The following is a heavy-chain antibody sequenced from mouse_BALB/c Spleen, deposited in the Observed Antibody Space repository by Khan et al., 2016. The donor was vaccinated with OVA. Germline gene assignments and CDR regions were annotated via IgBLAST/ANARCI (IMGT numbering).Heavy chain of an antibody. J-gene: IGHJ1*01. V-gene: IGHV1-69*02. Sequence: QVQLKESGAELVRPGVSVKLSCKASGYSFTSYWMNWVKQRPGQGLEWIGLIHPSDSDIRLNQKFKDKATLTVDKSSSTAYMQLSSPTSEDSAVYYGARGDTASYWYFDVWGAGTTVTVSS. CDR3: ARGDTASYWYFDV. CDR2: IHPSDSDI. CDR1: GYSFTSYW. D-gene: IGHD1-2*01.